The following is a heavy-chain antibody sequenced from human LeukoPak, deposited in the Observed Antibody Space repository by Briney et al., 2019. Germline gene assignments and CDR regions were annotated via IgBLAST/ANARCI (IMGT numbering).Heavy chain of an antibody. CDR2: INHSGST. CDR3: ARGLGDSWSGYYAYYFDY. V-gene: IGHV4-34*01. Sequence: SSETLSLTCAVYGGSFSGYYWSWIRQPPGKGLEWIGEINHSGSTNYNPSLKSRVTISVDTSKNQFSLKLSSVTAADTAVYYCARGLGDSWSGYYAYYFDYWGQGTLVTVSS. J-gene: IGHJ4*02. CDR1: GGSFSGYY. D-gene: IGHD3-3*01.